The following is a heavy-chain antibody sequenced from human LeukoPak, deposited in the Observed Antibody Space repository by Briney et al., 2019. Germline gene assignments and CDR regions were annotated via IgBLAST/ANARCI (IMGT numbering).Heavy chain of an antibody. CDR2: IYPGDSDT. V-gene: IGHV5-51*01. CDR1: GYTFTNYW. J-gene: IGHJ4*02. D-gene: IGHD5-18*01. CDR3: ARLGTAIVARHFDF. Sequence: GESLKISCKASGYTFTNYWIGWVRQMPGKGLEWMGTIYPGDSDTRYSPSFQGQVSISADKSTNTAYLQWSSLKASDTAIYYCARLGTAIVARHFDFWGQGTLVTVSS.